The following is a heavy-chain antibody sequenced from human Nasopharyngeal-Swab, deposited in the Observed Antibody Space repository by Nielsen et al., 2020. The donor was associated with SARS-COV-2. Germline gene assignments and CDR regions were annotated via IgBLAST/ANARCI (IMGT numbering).Heavy chain of an antibody. V-gene: IGHV3-30-3*01. CDR3: ARDLNSQPFFGELLGAQLLWGYFDY. D-gene: IGHD3-10*01. CDR2: ISYDGSNK. CDR1: GFTFSSYA. Sequence: GGSLRLSCAASGFTFSSYAMHWVRQAPGKGLEWVAVISYDGSNKYYADSVKGRFTIPRDNSKNTLYLQLNSLRAEDTAVYYCARDLNSQPFFGELLGAQLLWGYFDYWGQGTLVTVSS. J-gene: IGHJ4*02.